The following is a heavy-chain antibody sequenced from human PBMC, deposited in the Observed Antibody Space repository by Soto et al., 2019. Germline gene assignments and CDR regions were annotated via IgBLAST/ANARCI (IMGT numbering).Heavy chain of an antibody. J-gene: IGHJ3*02. Sequence: GESLKISCKGSGYSFTSYWIGWVRQMPGKGLEWMGIIYPGDSDTRYSPSFQGQVTISADKSISTAYLQWSSLKASDTAMYYCARRGYSGYDFWVYAFDIWGQGTMVTVSS. V-gene: IGHV5-51*01. D-gene: IGHD5-12*01. CDR3: ARRGYSGYDFWVYAFDI. CDR1: GYSFTSYW. CDR2: IYPGDSDT.